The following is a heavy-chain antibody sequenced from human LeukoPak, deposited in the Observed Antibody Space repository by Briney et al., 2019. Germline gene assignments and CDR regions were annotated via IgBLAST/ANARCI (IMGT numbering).Heavy chain of an antibody. Sequence: PSETLSLTCAVYGGSFSGYYWSWIRQPPGKGLEWIGEINHSGGTNYNPSLKSRVTISVDTSKNQFSLKLSSVTAADTAVYYCARGLRGYKWPERSEMYYFDYWGQGTLVTVSS. D-gene: IGHD1-1*01. CDR2: INHSGGT. J-gene: IGHJ4*02. V-gene: IGHV4-34*01. CDR3: ARGLRGYKWPERSEMYYFDY. CDR1: GGSFSGYY.